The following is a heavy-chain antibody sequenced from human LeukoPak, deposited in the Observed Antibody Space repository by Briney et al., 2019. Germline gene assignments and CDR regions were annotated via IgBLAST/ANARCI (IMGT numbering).Heavy chain of an antibody. CDR2: INHSGST. CDR1: GGSFSGYY. D-gene: IGHD3-16*02. CDR3: ARLKRGYYDYVWGSYRNYFDY. Sequence: SETLSLTCAVYGGSFSGYYWSWIRQPPGKGLEWIGEINHSGSTNYNPSLKSRVTISVDTSKNQLSLKLSSVTAADTAVYYCARLKRGYYDYVWGSYRNYFDYWGQGTLVTVSS. V-gene: IGHV4-34*01. J-gene: IGHJ4*02.